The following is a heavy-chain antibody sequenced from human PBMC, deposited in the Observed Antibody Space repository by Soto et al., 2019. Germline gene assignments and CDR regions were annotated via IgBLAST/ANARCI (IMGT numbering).Heavy chain of an antibody. CDR1: GFTFSSYA. V-gene: IGHV3-23*01. Sequence: GGSLRLSCAASGFTFSSYAMSWVRQAPGKGLEWVSAISGSGGSTYYADSVKGRFTISRDNSKNTLYLQMNSLRAEDTAVYYCAKVISGDFWSGYYTGGHIPAYYYMDVWGKGTTVTVSS. CDR3: AKVISGDFWSGYYTGGHIPAYYYMDV. CDR2: ISGSGGST. D-gene: IGHD3-3*01. J-gene: IGHJ6*03.